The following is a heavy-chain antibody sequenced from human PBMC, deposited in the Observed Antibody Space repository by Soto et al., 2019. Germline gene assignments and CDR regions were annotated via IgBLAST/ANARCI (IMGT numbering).Heavy chain of an antibody. V-gene: IGHV4-4*07. CDR3: ARDDQDYGGNSRYYYYYGMDV. CDR2: IYTSGST. CDR1: GGSISSYY. J-gene: IGHJ6*02. D-gene: IGHD4-17*01. Sequence: PSETLSLTCTVSGGSISSYYWSWIRQPAGKGLEWIGRIYTSGSTNYNPSLKSRVTMSVDTSKNQFSLKLSSVTAADTAVYYCARDDQDYGGNSRYYYYYGMDVWGQGTTVTVSS.